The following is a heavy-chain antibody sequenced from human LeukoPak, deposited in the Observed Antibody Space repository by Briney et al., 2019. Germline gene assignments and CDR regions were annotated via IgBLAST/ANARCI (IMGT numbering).Heavy chain of an antibody. Sequence: PSETLSLTCTVSGGSISSSSYSWGWIRQPPGKGLEWIGSIYYSGSTYYNPSLKSRVTISVDTSKNQFSLKLSSVTAADTAVYYCARQFSSGYLYYFDYWGQGTLVTVSS. CDR3: ARQFSSGYLYYFDY. CDR1: GGSISSSSYS. V-gene: IGHV4-39*01. CDR2: IYYSGST. J-gene: IGHJ4*02. D-gene: IGHD3-22*01.